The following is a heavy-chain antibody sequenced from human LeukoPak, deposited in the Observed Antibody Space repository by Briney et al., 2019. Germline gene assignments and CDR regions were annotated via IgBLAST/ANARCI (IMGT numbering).Heavy chain of an antibody. CDR3: AREKAAMVTRLIDY. J-gene: IGHJ4*02. D-gene: IGHD5-18*01. CDR2: MNPNSGNT. Sequence: ASVKVSCKASGYTFTSYDINWVRQATGQGLEWMGWMNPNSGNTGYAQKFQGRVTMTRDTSISTAYMELSRLRSDDTAVYYCAREKAAMVTRLIDYWGQGTLVTVSS. V-gene: IGHV1-8*02. CDR1: GYTFTSYD.